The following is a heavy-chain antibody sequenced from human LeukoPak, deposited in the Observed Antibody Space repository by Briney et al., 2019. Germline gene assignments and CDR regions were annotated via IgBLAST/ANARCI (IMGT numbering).Heavy chain of an antibody. V-gene: IGHV1-69*04. D-gene: IGHD1-26*01. CDR2: IIPILGIA. CDR3: AESGSYLHYLDY. J-gene: IGHJ4*02. CDR1: GGTFSSYA. Sequence: ASVKVSCKASGGTFSSYAISWVRQAPGQGLEWMGRIIPILGIANYAQKFQGRVTITADKSTSTAYMELSSLRSEDTAVYYCAESGSYLHYLDYWGQGTLVTVSS.